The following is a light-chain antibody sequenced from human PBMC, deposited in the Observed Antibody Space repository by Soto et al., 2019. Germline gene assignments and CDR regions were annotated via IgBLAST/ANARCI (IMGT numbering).Light chain of an antibody. V-gene: IGLV2-11*01. J-gene: IGLJ1*01. Sequence: QSALTQPRSVSGSPGQSVTISCTGTSSDVGTYNYVSWYQQHPGKAPKVMIYDVSERPSGVPDRFSGSKSGNTASLTISGLQAEDEADYYCCSYARSPRYVFGPGTKLTVL. CDR3: CSYARSPRYV. CDR1: SSDVGTYNY. CDR2: DVS.